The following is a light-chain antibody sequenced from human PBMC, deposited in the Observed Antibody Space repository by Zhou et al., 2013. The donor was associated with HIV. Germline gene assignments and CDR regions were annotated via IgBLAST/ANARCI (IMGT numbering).Light chain of an antibody. Sequence: DIQMTQSPSTLSASLGDRVTLTCRASENVRSWVAWYQQKQGTAPRLLIYQASTLQHGVSSRFRGSGSETHFTLTINGLHPDDFATYFCQQYHDYPWTFGQGT. CDR3: QQYHDYPWT. CDR1: ENVRSW. J-gene: IGKJ1*01. CDR2: QAS. V-gene: IGKV1-5*01.